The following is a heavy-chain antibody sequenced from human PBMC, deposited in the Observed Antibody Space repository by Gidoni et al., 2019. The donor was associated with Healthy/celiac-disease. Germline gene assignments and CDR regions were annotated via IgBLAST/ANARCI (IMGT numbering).Heavy chain of an antibody. V-gene: IGHV1-69*08. CDR1: GGPFSSYT. D-gene: IGHD3-10*01. CDR2: IIPILGIA. CDR3: ARDFRFPTGMDV. J-gene: IGHJ6*02. Sequence: QVQRVQSGAEVKKPGSSGTVSCQASGGPFSSYTISWVRQAPGQGLEWMGRIIPILGIANYAQKFKGRVTITADKSTSTAYMELSSLRSEDTAVYYCARDFRFPTGMDVWGQGTTVTVSS.